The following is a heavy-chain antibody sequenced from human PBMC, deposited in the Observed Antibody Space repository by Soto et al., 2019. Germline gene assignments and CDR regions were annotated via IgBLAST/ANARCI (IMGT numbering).Heavy chain of an antibody. CDR2: IYHSEGS. Sequence: SDTLSLSCTVSGPYIRSYYWSWLRKTPGKGLEWIGYIYHSEGSNDNPSLKSLVTMSLGRSKYQFSLNLRSVTAADSGFCYCAGGRGGYSSNWYWGQGTLFTVSS. D-gene: IGHD6-13*01. V-gene: IGHV4-59*12. CDR1: GPYIRSYY. J-gene: IGHJ4*02. CDR3: AGGRGGYSSNWY.